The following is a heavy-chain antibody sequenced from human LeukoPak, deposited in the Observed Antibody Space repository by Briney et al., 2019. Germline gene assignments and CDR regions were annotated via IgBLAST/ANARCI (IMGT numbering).Heavy chain of an antibody. D-gene: IGHD6-13*01. V-gene: IGHV3-33*01. CDR1: GFTFSSYG. Sequence: GGSLRLSCAASGFTFSSYGMHWVRQAPGKGLEWVAVIWYDGSNKYYADSVKGRFTISRDNAKNSLYLQMNSLRAEDTAVYYCARLNAMQPPKGYYYYGMDVWGQGTTVTVSS. CDR2: IWYDGSNK. CDR3: ARLNAMQPPKGYYYYGMDV. J-gene: IGHJ6*02.